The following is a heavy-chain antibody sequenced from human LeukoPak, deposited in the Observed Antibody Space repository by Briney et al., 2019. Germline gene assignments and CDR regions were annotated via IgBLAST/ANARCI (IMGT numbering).Heavy chain of an antibody. CDR3: ASAVWPRGPYYYYYYYMDV. CDR2: IIPIFGTA. D-gene: IGHD1-14*01. CDR1: GGTFSSYA. Sequence: SVKVSCKASGGTFSSYAISWVRQAPGQGLEWMGGIIPIFGTANYAQKFQGRVTITTDESTSTAYMELSSLRSEDTAVYYCASAVWPRGPYYYYYYYMDVWGKGTTVTVSS. V-gene: IGHV1-69*05. J-gene: IGHJ6*03.